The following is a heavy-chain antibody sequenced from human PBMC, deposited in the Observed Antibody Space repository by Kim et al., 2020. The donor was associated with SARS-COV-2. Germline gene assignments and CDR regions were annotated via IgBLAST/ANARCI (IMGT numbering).Heavy chain of an antibody. CDR2: IYSGGST. CDR1: GFTVSSNY. Sequence: GGSLRLSCAASGFTVSSNYMSWVRQAPGKGLEWVSVIYSGGSTYYADSVKGRFTISRHNSKNTLYLQMNSLRAEDTAVYYCARWLGPPPLPGDYANYYYGMDVWGQGTTVTVSS. V-gene: IGHV3-53*04. D-gene: IGHD4-17*01. J-gene: IGHJ6*02. CDR3: ARWLGPPPLPGDYANYYYGMDV.